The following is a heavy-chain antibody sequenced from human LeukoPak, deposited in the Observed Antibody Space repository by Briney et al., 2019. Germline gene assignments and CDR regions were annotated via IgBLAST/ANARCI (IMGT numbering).Heavy chain of an antibody. CDR3: ASVSQMHAFDI. J-gene: IGHJ3*02. Sequence: GASVKASCKASGYTFTSYYMHWVRQAPGQGLEWMGIINPSGGSTSYAQKFQGRVTITADKSTSTAYMELSSLRSEDTAVYYCASVSQMHAFDIWGQGTMVTVSS. CDR2: INPSGGST. CDR1: GYTFTSYY. V-gene: IGHV1-46*01.